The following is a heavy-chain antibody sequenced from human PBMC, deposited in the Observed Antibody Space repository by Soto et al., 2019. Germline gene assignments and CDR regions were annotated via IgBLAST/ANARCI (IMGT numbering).Heavy chain of an antibody. CDR1: GFTFSDFA. Sequence: GWSLRLSCAASGFTFSDFAMSWVRKAPGKGLEWVSTFTAAGRNTFYADSVKGRFTISRDNSKNTLYLQMNSLRAEDTAVYYCARDALLPATQYYYYVMDVWGQGTTVTVSS. V-gene: IGHV3-23*01. J-gene: IGHJ6*02. CDR3: ARDALLPATQYYYYVMDV. D-gene: IGHD2-2*01. CDR2: FTAAGRNT.